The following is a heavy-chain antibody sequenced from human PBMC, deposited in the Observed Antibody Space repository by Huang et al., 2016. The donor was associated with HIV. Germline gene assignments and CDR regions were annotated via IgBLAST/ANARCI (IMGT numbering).Heavy chain of an antibody. D-gene: IGHD6-13*01. J-gene: IGHJ3*01. V-gene: IGHV3-7*01. CDR1: GFTFSRYW. CDR2: IKEDGSEK. CDR3: VRDIAPL. Sequence: EVQLVESGGGLVQPGGSLRLSCAASGFTFSRYWMSWVRQARGKGLEWVANIKEDGSEKKYVDSVKGRFTISRDNAKNSLYLQMNSLRAEDTAVYYCVRDIAPLWGQGTMVTVSS.